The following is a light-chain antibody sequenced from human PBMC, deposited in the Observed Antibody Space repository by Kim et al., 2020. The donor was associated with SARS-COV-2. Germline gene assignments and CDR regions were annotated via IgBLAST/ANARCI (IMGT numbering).Light chain of an antibody. J-gene: IGLJ2*01. V-gene: IGLV1-44*01. CDR3: ATWDDRLSGVL. CDR1: SSNIGSNT. Sequence: QSVLTQPPSASGTPGQRVTISCSGSSSNIGSNTVNWYQHLPGTAPKLLIYSNDQWPSGVPDRFSGSKSGTSASLAISGLQSGDEGDYFCATWDDRLSGVLFGGGTQLTVL. CDR2: SND.